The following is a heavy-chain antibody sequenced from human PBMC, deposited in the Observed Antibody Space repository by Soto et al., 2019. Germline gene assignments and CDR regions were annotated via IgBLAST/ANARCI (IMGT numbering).Heavy chain of an antibody. CDR2: ISDSGDNT. CDR1: GLTCSSHA. Sequence: EVQLLESGGGLLQPGGSLRLACAASGLTCSSHAMTWVRQAPGKGLQWVSTISDSGDNTYYADSVKGRFTISRDNSKNPLYLQMNSLRAEDTAVYYCATVGWIGGQWTIFTI. V-gene: IGHV3-23*01. CDR3: ATVGWI. D-gene: IGHD5-12*01. J-gene: IGHJ3*01.